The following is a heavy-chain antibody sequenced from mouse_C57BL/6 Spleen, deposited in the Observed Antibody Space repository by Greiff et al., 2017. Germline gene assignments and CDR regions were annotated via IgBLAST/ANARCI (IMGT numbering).Heavy chain of an antibody. CDR2: IYPGSGSP. CDR3: ARSRDGYYFDY. D-gene: IGHD2-3*01. V-gene: IGHV1-55*01. CDR1: GYTFTSYW. Sequence: QVQLQQPGAELVKPGASVKMSCKASGYTFTSYWITWVKQRPGQGLEWIGDIYPGSGSPNYNEKFKSKATLTVDPSSSTAYRQLSRLTSEDSAVYYCARSRDGYYFDYWGQGTTLTVSS. J-gene: IGHJ2*01.